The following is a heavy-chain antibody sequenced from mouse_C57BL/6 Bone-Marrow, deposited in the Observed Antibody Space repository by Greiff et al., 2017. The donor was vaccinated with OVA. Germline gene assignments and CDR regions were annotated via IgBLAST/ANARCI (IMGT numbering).Heavy chain of an antibody. D-gene: IGHD2-5*01. V-gene: IGHV1-69*01. CDR1: GYTFTSYW. CDR2: IDPSDSYT. J-gene: IGHJ3*01. CDR3: AREDYSNYGGFAY. Sequence: QVQLQQPGAELVMPGASVKLSCKASGYTFTSYWMHWVKQRPGQGLEWIGEIDPSDSYTNYNQKFKGKSTLTVDKSSSTAYMQLSSLTSEDSAVYYCAREDYSNYGGFAYWGQGTLVTVSA.